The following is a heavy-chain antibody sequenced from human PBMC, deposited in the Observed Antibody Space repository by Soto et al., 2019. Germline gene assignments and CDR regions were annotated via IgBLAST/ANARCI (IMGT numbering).Heavy chain of an antibody. CDR1: GYTFTSYG. CDR2: ISAYNGNT. CDR3: ARDSAWNDAGSSNYFDY. Sequence: RASVKVSCKASGYTFTSYGISWVRQAPGQGLEWMGWISAYNGNTNYAQKLQGRVTMTTDTSTSTAYMELRSLRSDDTAVYYCARDSAWNDAGSSNYFDYWGQGTLVTVSS. V-gene: IGHV1-18*01. D-gene: IGHD1-1*01. J-gene: IGHJ4*02.